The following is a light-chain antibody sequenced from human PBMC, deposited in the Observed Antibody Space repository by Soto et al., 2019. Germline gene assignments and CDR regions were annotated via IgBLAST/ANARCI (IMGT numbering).Light chain of an antibody. Sequence: QSALTQPASVSGSPGQSITISCTGTSSDVGTYNLVSWYQHHPGKAPKLMVYEDSKRPSGVSNRFSGSKSGNTASLTISGLQTEDEADYYCCSYAGSSTWVFGGGTKLTV. CDR2: EDS. CDR1: SSDVGTYNL. CDR3: CSYAGSSTWV. J-gene: IGLJ2*01. V-gene: IGLV2-23*01.